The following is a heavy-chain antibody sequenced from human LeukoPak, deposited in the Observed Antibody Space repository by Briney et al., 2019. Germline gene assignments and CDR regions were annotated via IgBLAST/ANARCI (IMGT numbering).Heavy chain of an antibody. CDR3: ARGDFWSGSFDY. Sequence: SETLSLTCTVSGGSISSGSYYWSWIRQPAGRGLEWFGRIYTSGSTNYNPSLKSRVTISVDTSKNQFSLKLSSVTAADTAVYYCARGDFWSGSFDYWGQGTLVTVSS. CDR2: IYTSGST. D-gene: IGHD3-3*01. V-gene: IGHV4-61*02. CDR1: GGSISSGSYY. J-gene: IGHJ4*02.